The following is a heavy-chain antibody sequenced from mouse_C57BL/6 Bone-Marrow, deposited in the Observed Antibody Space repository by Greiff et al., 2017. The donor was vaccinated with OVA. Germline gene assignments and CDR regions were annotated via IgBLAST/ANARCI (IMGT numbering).Heavy chain of an antibody. Sequence: EVQGVESGEGLVKPGGSLKLSCAASGFTFSSYAMSWVRQTPEKRLEWVAYISSGGDYIYYADTVKGRFTISRDNARNTLYLQMSSLKSEDTAMYYCTRDPWDYDGYFDVWGTGTTVTVSS. CDR2: ISSGGDYI. J-gene: IGHJ1*03. CDR1: GFTFSSYA. CDR3: TRDPWDYDGYFDV. D-gene: IGHD2-4*01. V-gene: IGHV5-9-1*02.